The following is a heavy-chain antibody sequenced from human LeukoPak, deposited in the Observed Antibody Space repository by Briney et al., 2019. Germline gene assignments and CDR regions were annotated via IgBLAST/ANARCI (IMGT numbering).Heavy chain of an antibody. J-gene: IGHJ6*03. V-gene: IGHV1-8*01. Sequence: ASVKVSCKASGYTFTSYDINWVRQATGQGLEWMGWMDPNSGNTGYAQKFQGRVTMTRNTSISTAYMELSSLRSEDTAVYYCARGHAGTTYLTYYYYYYMDVWGKGTTVTISS. CDR1: GYTFTSYD. CDR3: ARGHAGTTYLTYYYYYYMDV. CDR2: MDPNSGNT. D-gene: IGHD1-1*01.